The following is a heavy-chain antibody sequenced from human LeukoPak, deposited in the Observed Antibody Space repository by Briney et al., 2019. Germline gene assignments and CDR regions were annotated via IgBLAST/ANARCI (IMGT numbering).Heavy chain of an antibody. CDR2: ISGSGGST. D-gene: IGHD3-10*01. Sequence: GGSLRLSCAASGFTFSSYAMSWVRQAPGKGLEWVSAISGSGGSTYYADSVKGRFTISRDNSKNTLYLQMNSLRAEDTAVYYCAKKALWFGELLYYYYYMDVWGKGTTVTISS. CDR1: GFTFSSYA. J-gene: IGHJ6*03. V-gene: IGHV3-23*01. CDR3: AKKALWFGELLYYYYYMDV.